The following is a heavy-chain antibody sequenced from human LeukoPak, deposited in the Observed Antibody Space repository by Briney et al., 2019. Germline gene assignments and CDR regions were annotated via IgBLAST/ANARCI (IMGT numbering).Heavy chain of an antibody. CDR3: ARRWELLRNAFDL. J-gene: IGHJ3*01. CDR1: NDSISDRTYY. V-gene: IGHV4-39*01. CDR2: IYSSGSP. D-gene: IGHD1-26*01. Sequence: SETLSLTCTVSNDSISDRTYYWGWIRQPPGKGLVWIGAIYSSGSPYYNPSLKSRVTISVDTSKNQFSLELSSVTAADTAVYYCARRWELLRNAFDLWGQGTLVTVSS.